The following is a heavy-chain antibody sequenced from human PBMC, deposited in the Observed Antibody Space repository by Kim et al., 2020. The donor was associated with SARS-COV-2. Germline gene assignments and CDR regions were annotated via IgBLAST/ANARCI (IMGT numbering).Heavy chain of an antibody. CDR3: ARLGRGWSNYYFDF. Sequence: SETLSLTCTVSGGSISSSSYYWGWIRQPPGKGLEWIGNIFYSGSTYYKPSLRSRVTISVDTSKNQFSLKMSSVTAADTAVFYCARLGRGWSNYYFDFWGQRALVTVS. V-gene: IGHV4-39*07. CDR2: IFYSGST. D-gene: IGHD6-19*01. CDR1: GGSISSSSYY. J-gene: IGHJ4*02.